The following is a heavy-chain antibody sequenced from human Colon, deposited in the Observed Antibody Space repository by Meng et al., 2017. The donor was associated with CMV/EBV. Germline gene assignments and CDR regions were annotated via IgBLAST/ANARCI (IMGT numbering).Heavy chain of an antibody. CDR1: GGSFSGYY. J-gene: IGHJ4*02. Sequence: SETLSLTCAVYGGSFSGYYWSWIRQPRGKGLEWIGEINHSGSTNYNPSLKSRVTISVDTSKNQFSLKLSSVTAADTAVYYCARRDLGYCSSTSCYTGLNWGQGTLVTVSS. CDR3: ARRDLGYCSSTSCYTGLN. CDR2: INHSGST. V-gene: IGHV4-34*01. D-gene: IGHD2-2*02.